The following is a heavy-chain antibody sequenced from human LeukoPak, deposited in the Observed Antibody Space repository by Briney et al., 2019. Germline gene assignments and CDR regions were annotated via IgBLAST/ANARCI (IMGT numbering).Heavy chain of an antibody. J-gene: IGHJ6*02. CDR1: GFTFSSYW. CDR2: INSDGSST. Sequence: GGSLRLSCAASGFTFSSYWMHWVRQAPGKGLVWVSRINSDGSSTSYADSVKGRFTTSRDNSKNTLYLQMSSLRAEDTAVYYCAKSLGGDYYYYGMDVWGQGTTVTVSS. D-gene: IGHD4-17*01. CDR3: AKSLGGDYYYYGMDV. V-gene: IGHV3-74*01.